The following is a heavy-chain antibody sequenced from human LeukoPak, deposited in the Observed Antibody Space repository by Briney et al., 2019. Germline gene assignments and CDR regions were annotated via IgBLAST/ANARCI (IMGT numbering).Heavy chain of an antibody. Sequence: PGGSLRLSCAASGFTFSSYGMHWVRQAPGKGLEWVAFIRYDGSNKYYADSEKVRFTISRDNSKNTLYLQMNSLRAEDTAVYYCAKDLSGSLDYWGQGTLVTVSS. J-gene: IGHJ4*02. D-gene: IGHD5-12*01. CDR1: GFTFSSYG. CDR3: AKDLSGSLDY. V-gene: IGHV3-30*02. CDR2: IRYDGSNK.